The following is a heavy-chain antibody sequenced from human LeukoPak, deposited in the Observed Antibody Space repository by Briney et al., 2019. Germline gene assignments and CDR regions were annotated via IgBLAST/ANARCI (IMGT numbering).Heavy chain of an antibody. CDR2: INHSGST. J-gene: IGHJ5*02. CDR1: GGSFSGYY. Sequence: PSETLSLTCAVYGGSFSGYYWSWIRQPPGKGLEWIGEINHSGSTNYNPSLKSRVTISVDTSKNQFSLKLSSVTAADTAVYYCARGTGDIYDFWSGYYTCWFDPWGQGILVTVSS. CDR3: ARGTGDIYDFWSGYYTCWFDP. D-gene: IGHD3-3*01. V-gene: IGHV4-34*01.